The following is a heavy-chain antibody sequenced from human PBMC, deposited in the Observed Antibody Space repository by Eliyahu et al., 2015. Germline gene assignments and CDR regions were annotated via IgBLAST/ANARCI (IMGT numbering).Heavy chain of an antibody. Sequence: DVQLVESGGGVVRPGRSLRXSCVASGFXYDDHGMNWVRQVPGKGLEWVAGINWNGDNRGYGDSVKGRFIISRDNAKNALYLQMNSLRAEDTGLYYCARVNSSGWSDAFDIWGRGTNVTVSS. V-gene: IGHV3-20*04. CDR3: ARVNSSGWSDAFDI. CDR2: INWNGDNR. CDR1: GFXYDDHG. D-gene: IGHD6-13*01. J-gene: IGHJ3*02.